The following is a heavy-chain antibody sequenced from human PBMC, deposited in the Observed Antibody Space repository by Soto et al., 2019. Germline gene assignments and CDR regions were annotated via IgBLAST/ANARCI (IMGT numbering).Heavy chain of an antibody. D-gene: IGHD5-12*01. CDR3: ATTGGYGTPGDY. Sequence: QVHLQESGPGLVKPSQTLSLNCTVSDGSISSGDYYWTWIRQHPGKGLEWIGYISYTGSTYYNPSLESRVSISVDTSRTHFSLRLNSVTAADTAVYYCATTGGYGTPGDYWGQGTLVTVSS. V-gene: IGHV4-31*03. CDR2: ISYTGST. CDR1: DGSISSGDYY. J-gene: IGHJ4*02.